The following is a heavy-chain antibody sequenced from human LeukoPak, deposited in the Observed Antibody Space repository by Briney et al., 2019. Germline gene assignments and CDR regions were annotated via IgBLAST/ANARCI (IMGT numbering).Heavy chain of an antibody. D-gene: IGHD2-2*02. J-gene: IGHJ4*02. CDR2: INSDGSST. CDR1: GFTFSSYW. V-gene: IGHV3-74*01. Sequence: GGFLRLSCAASGFTFSSYWMHWVRQAPGKGLVWVSRINSDGSSTSYADSVKGRFTISRDNAKNTLYLQMNSLRAEDTAVYYCARDQVFCSSTSCYNYYFDYWGQGTLVTVSS. CDR3: ARDQVFCSSTSCYNYYFDY.